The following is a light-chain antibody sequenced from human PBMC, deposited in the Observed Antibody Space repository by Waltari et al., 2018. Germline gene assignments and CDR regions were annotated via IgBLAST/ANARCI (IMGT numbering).Light chain of an antibody. J-gene: IGKJ2*01. CDR3: QQYDSSPYT. CDR2: GAS. V-gene: IGKV3-15*01. Sequence: EIVMTQSPATLSVSPGERATLSCRASQSVSSNLAWYQQKPGQAPRLLIYGASTRATGIPARFSGSGSGTEFTLTVSRLEPEDFAVYYCQQYDSSPYTFGQGTKLEIK. CDR1: QSVSSN.